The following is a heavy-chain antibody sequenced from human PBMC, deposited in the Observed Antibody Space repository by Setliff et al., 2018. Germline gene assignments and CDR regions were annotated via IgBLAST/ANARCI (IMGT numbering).Heavy chain of an antibody. CDR2: SHYSGST. V-gene: IGHV4-31*03. CDR3: AGDSRRRFDP. Sequence: SGPTLVNPTQTLTLTCTFSGFSFSTSGMRVSWIRQHPGKGLEWIGYSHYSGSTYYNPSLKSRVIISVDTSKNQFSLKLRSVTAADTAVYYCAGDSRRRFDPWGQGTLVTVSS. CDR1: GFSFSTSGMR. J-gene: IGHJ5*02.